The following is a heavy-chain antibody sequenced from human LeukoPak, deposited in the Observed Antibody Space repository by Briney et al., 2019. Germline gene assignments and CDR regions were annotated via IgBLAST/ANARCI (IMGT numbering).Heavy chain of an antibody. CDR2: IIPIFGTA. CDR3: ARDQGGIVVVVAANHYYYGMDV. CDR1: GGTFSSYA. D-gene: IGHD2-15*01. J-gene: IGHJ6*02. V-gene: IGHV1-69*06. Sequence: GASVKVSCKASGGTFSSYAISWVRQAPGQGLEWMGGIIPIFGTANYAQKFQGRVTITADKSTSTAYMELSSLRSEDTAVYYCARDQGGIVVVVAANHYYYGMDVWGQGTTVTVSS.